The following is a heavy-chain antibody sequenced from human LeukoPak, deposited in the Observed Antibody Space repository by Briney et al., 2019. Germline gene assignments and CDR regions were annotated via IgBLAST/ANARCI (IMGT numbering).Heavy chain of an antibody. CDR2: INPDGSST. CDR3: ARNIVATIGDDAFDI. J-gene: IGHJ3*02. CDR1: GFTFITNW. D-gene: IGHD5-12*01. Sequence: AGGSLRLSCAASGFTFITNWMHWVRHAPGKGLVWVSRINPDGSSTNYADSVKGRFTISRDNAKSTLHLQMNSLRVEDTAVYYCARNIVATIGDDAFDIWGQGTMVTVSS. V-gene: IGHV3-74*01.